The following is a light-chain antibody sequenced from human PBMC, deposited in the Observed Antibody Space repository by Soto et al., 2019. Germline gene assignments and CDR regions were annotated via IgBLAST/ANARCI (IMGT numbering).Light chain of an antibody. CDR1: SSDVGGYNY. CDR2: EVS. J-gene: IGLJ3*02. V-gene: IGLV2-14*01. CDR3: SSYTSSSTHGV. Sequence: QSALTQPASVSGSPGQSITISCTGTSSDVGGYNYVSWYQQHPGKAPKLMIYEVSNRPSGVSNRFSGSKSGNTASLTISGLQAEDEADYYCSSYTSSSTHGVFGGRTKLTVL.